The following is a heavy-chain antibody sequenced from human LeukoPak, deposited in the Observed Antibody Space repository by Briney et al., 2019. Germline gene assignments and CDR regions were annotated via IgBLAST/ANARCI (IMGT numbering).Heavy chain of an antibody. J-gene: IGHJ4*02. Sequence: GGSPTLSCSASAFTFDDYTMRWVRPAPGERREWGLGVCWDGVSTYYADSVKGRFTSSRDNSKNSLYLQIDGLRTEHTALYYCAKDIGGLTRYRFELDYSGEGTLVTVSS. D-gene: IGHD3-16*02. CDR2: VCWDGVST. CDR1: AFTFDDYT. CDR3: AKDIGGLTRYRFELDY. V-gene: IGHV3-43*01.